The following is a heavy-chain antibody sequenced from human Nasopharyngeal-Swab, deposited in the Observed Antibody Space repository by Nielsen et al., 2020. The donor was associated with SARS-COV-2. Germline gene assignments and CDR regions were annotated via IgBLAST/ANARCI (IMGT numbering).Heavy chain of an antibody. CDR2: ISGGSDST. D-gene: IGHD5-12*01. CDR3: AKDRDSGDDSEEYYHYYGMDV. CDR1: GFTFSNFA. Sequence: RGSLRLSCAASGFTFSNFAMSWVRQAPGKGLEWVSVISGGSDSTYYTDSVRGRFTISRDNSKNTLNLQMNNLRAEDTAIYYCAKDRDSGDDSEEYYHYYGMDVWGQGAPVTVSS. J-gene: IGHJ6*02. V-gene: IGHV3-23*01.